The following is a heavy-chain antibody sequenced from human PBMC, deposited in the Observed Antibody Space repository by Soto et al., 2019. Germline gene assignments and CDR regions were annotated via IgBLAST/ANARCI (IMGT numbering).Heavy chain of an antibody. CDR2: MNPNSGNT. Sequence: QVQLVQSGAEVKKPGASVKVSCKASGDPFSNYAIKWVRQATGQGLEWMGWMNPNSGNTGSARKFQGRVTMTRNTSISTAYMELSSLRSEDTAVYYRARGRNGMDVWGQGTTVTVSS. J-gene: IGHJ6*02. V-gene: IGHV1-8*01. CDR1: GDPFSNYA. CDR3: ARGRNGMDV.